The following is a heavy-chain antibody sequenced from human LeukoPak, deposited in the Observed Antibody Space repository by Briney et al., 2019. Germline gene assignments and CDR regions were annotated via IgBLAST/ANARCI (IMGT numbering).Heavy chain of an antibody. CDR3: ARDWQEAWYFDY. J-gene: IGHJ4*02. CDR2: ISSSGSTI. CDR1: GFTFSSYS. V-gene: IGHV3-48*01. Sequence: GGSLRLSCAASGFTFSSYSMNWVRQAPGKGLEWVSYISSSGSTIYYADSVKGRFTISRDNSKNTLYLQMNSLRAEDTAVYYCARDWQEAWYFDYWGQGTLVTVSS.